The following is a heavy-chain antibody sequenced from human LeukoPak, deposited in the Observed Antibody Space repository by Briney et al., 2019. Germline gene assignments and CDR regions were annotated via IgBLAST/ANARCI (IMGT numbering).Heavy chain of an antibody. Sequence: GRSLRLSCAASGFTFSNYGMNWVRQAPGKGLEWVAVIWYDGSNKFYADSVKGRFTISRDNSKNTLYLQMNSLRAEDTAVYYCARAGGVGGGYDAFDMWGQGTMVTVSS. J-gene: IGHJ3*02. CDR1: GFTFSNYG. CDR3: ARAGGVGGGYDAFDM. V-gene: IGHV3-33*01. CDR2: IWYDGSNK. D-gene: IGHD3-16*01.